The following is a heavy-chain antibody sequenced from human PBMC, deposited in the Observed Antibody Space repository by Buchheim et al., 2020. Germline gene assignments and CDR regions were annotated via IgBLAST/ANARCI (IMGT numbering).Heavy chain of an antibody. CDR1: GGSISSYY. CDR2: IYYSGST. V-gene: IGHV4-59*01. Sequence: QVQLQESGPGLVKPSETLSLTCTVSGGSISSYYWSWIRQPPGKGLEWIGYIYYSGSTNYNHSLKIRVTISVDTSKNKFSLKLSSVTAADTAVYYCARHIAAAGKDYFDYWGRGTL. D-gene: IGHD6-13*01. J-gene: IGHJ4*02. CDR3: ARHIAAAGKDYFDY.